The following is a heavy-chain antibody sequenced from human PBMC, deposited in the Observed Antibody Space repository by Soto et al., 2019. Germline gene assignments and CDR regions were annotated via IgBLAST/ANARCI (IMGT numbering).Heavy chain of an antibody. CDR1: GGSISTDEFY. J-gene: IGHJ4*02. V-gene: IGHV4-30-4*01. D-gene: IGHD2-21*01. CDR2: MYNSGNT. Sequence: PSETLSLTCTVSGGSISTDEFYWSWIRQPPGKGLEWIGYMYNSGNTYFNPPLKSRVAMTVDTSKNPFSLNLISVTAADTAVDYGAREVGDRKRHSYLDSWGPGTLVTVSS. CDR3: AREVGDRKRHSYLDS.